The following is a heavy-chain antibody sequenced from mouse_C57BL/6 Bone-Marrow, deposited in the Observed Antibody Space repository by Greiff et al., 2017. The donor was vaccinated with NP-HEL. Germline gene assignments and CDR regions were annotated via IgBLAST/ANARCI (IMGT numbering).Heavy chain of an antibody. V-gene: IGHV1-76*01. J-gene: IGHJ2*01. CDR3: ARRDGSSSFDY. CDR2: IYPGSGNP. CDR1: GYTFTDYY. Sequence: VQLQESGAELVRPGASVKLSCKASGYTFTDYYINWVKQRPGQGLEWIARIYPGSGNPYYNEKFKGKATLTAEKSSSTAYMQLSSLTSEDSAVYFCARRDGSSSFDYWGQGTTLTVSS. D-gene: IGHD1-1*01.